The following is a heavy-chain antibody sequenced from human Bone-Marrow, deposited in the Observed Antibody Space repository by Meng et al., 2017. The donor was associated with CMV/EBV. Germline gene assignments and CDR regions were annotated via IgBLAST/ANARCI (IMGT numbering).Heavy chain of an antibody. CDR2: ASFDGTNI. CDR1: GFTFSRYG. D-gene: IGHD5-12*01. CDR3: ARVDTGYDLPFEY. V-gene: IGHV3-30*19. J-gene: IGHJ4*02. Sequence: GESLKISCAASGFTFSRYGMHWVRQAPGKGLEWLALASFDGTNIYYADAIKGRFTISRDISKNTLFLQMNNVRAEDTAVYYCARVDTGYDLPFEYWGQGTLVTVSS.